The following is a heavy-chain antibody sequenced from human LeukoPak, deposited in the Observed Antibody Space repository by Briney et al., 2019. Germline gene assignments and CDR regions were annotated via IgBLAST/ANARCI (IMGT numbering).Heavy chain of an antibody. Sequence: GGSLRLSCAASGFTFSSYWMHWVRQAPGKGLVWVSRISPDGSTTGHADSVKGRFTISRDNSKNTLYLQMNSLRAEDTAVYYCARDPYGGNSELYYYYYGMDVWGQGTTVTVSS. CDR2: ISPDGSTT. V-gene: IGHV3-74*01. CDR3: ARDPYGGNSELYYYYYGMDV. CDR1: GFTFSSYW. D-gene: IGHD4-23*01. J-gene: IGHJ6*02.